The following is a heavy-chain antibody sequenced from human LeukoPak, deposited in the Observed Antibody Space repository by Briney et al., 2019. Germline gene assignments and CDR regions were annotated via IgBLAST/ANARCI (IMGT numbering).Heavy chain of an antibody. J-gene: IGHJ4*02. V-gene: IGHV3-23*01. D-gene: IGHD3-3*01. CDR3: AKRGDFWSASYYFYS. Sequence: GGSLRLSCAASGFTFSTYAMSWVRQAPGKGLEWVSSISGSGGSTYFADSVKGRFTVSRDSSTNTLYLQMNSLRADDTAVYYCAKRGDFWSASYYFYSWGQGTLVTVSS. CDR2: ISGSGGST. CDR1: GFTFSTYA.